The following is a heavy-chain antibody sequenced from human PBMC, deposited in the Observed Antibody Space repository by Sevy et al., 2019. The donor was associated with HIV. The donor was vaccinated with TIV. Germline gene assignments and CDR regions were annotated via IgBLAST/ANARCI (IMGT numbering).Heavy chain of an antibody. Sequence: GGSLRLSCAASGFTFSSYSMNWVRQAPGKGLEWVSSISSSSSYIYYADSVKGRFTISRDNAKNSLYLQMNSLRAEDTAVYYCAREGGDYYGSGTRDAFDIWGQWTMVTVSS. J-gene: IGHJ3*02. V-gene: IGHV3-21*01. D-gene: IGHD3-10*01. CDR2: ISSSSSYI. CDR3: AREGGDYYGSGTRDAFDI. CDR1: GFTFSSYS.